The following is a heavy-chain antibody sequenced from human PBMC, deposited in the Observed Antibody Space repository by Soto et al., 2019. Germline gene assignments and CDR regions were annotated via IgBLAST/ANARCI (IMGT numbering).Heavy chain of an antibody. CDR1: GFTFSNAW. J-gene: IGHJ6*02. V-gene: IGHV3-15*01. CDR3: TTDLFRTVTTGYYYYYGMDV. Sequence: VGSLRLSCAASGFTFSNAWMSWVRQAPGKGLEWVGRIKSKTDGGTTDYAAPVKGRFTISRDDSKNTLYLQMNSLKTEDTAVYYCTTDLFRTVTTGYYYYYGMDVWGQGTTVTVSS. D-gene: IGHD4-17*01. CDR2: IKSKTDGGTT.